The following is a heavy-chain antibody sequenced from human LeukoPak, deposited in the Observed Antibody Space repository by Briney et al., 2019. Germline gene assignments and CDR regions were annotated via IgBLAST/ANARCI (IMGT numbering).Heavy chain of an antibody. Sequence: SETLSLTCAXYGGSFSGYYWSWIRQPPGKGLEWIGEINHSGSTNYNPSLKSRVTISVDTSKNQFSLKLSSVTAADTAVYYCARGDYYDFWSGYSNWFDPWGQGTLVTVSS. D-gene: IGHD3-3*01. J-gene: IGHJ5*02. CDR2: INHSGST. CDR3: ARGDYYDFWSGYSNWFDP. CDR1: GGSFSGYY. V-gene: IGHV4-34*01.